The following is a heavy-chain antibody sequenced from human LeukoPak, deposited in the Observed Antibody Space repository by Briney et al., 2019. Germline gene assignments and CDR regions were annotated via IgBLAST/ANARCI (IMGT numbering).Heavy chain of an antibody. Sequence: GGSLRLSCAASGFTFSRSAMTWVRQTPGKGLDWVSSISSSGNTYYADSVKGRFTISRDNSKNTLYLQMNSLRAEDTAVYYCARDQVTTSYFTGMDVWGQGTTVTVSS. V-gene: IGHV3-23*01. CDR2: ISSSGNT. CDR3: ARDQVTTSYFTGMDV. D-gene: IGHD4-17*01. CDR1: GFTFSRSA. J-gene: IGHJ6*02.